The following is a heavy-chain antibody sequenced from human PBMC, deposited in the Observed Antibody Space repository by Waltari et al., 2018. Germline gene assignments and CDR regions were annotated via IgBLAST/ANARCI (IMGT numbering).Heavy chain of an antibody. V-gene: IGHV4-4*07. D-gene: IGHD3-22*01. J-gene: IGHJ3*02. CDR3: ARDMGVLHYYDSSGYRYDAFDI. Sequence: QVQLQESGPALVKPSETLSLTCTVSGGSLSSYYWSWIRQPSGKGLGWIGRIYTSGSTNNNPSLKSRVTMSVDTSKNQFPLKLSSVTAADTAVYYCARDMGVLHYYDSSGYRYDAFDIWGQGTMVTVSS. CDR2: IYTSGST. CDR1: GGSLSSYY.